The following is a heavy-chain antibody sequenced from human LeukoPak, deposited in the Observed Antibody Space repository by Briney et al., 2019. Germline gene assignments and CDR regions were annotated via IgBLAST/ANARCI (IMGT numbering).Heavy chain of an antibody. V-gene: IGHV4-4*07. CDR1: GGSISSYY. D-gene: IGHD1-7*01. CDR3: ARGLTKSGTTTNFDY. J-gene: IGHJ4*02. CDR2: IYTSEST. Sequence: SETPSLTCTVSGGSISSYYWSWIRQPAGKGLEWIGRIYTSESTNYNPSLKSRVTMSVDTSKNQFSLNLRSVTAADTAVYYCARGLTKSGTTTNFDYWGQGTLVTVSS.